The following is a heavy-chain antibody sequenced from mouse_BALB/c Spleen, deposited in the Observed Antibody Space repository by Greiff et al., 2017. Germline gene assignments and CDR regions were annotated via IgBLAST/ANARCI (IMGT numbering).Heavy chain of an antibody. V-gene: IGHV5-6-2*01. D-gene: IGHD2-10*02. J-gene: IGHJ3*01. CDR1: GFTFSSYY. CDR2: INSNGGST. Sequence: EVKLVESGGGLVKLGGSLKLSCAASGFTFSSYYMSWVRQTPEKRLELVAAINSNGGSTYYPDTVKGRFTISRDNAKNTLYLQMSSLKSEDTALYYCARQGYGNLSWFAYWGQGTLVTVSA. CDR3: ARQGYGNLSWFAY.